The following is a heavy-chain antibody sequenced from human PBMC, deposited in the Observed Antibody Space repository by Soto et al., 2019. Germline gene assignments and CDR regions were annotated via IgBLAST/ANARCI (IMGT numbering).Heavy chain of an antibody. D-gene: IGHD1-1*01. CDR2: MNPNSGNT. V-gene: IGHV1-8*01. Sequence: ASVKVACKASGYTFTSYDINWVRQATGQGLEWMGWMNPNSGNTGYAQKFQGRVTMTRNTSISTAYMELSSLRSEDTAVYYCARGPLRWNDYYYYYMDVWGKGTTVTVSS. CDR3: ARGPLRWNDYYYYYMDV. CDR1: GYTFTSYD. J-gene: IGHJ6*03.